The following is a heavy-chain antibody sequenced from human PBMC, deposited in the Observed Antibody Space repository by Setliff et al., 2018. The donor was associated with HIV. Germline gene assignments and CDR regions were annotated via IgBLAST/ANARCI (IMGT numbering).Heavy chain of an antibody. V-gene: IGHV3-74*01. Sequence: HGGSLRLSCAASGFSFSSYWMHWVRQATGKGLVWVSRINTDGSSTSYADSAKGRFTISRDNAKNTLYLQMNSLRAEDTAVYYCARGVRGVVNGMDAWGQGTTVTVSS. D-gene: IGHD3-10*01. CDR1: GFSFSSYW. J-gene: IGHJ6*02. CDR2: INTDGSST. CDR3: ARGVRGVVNGMDA.